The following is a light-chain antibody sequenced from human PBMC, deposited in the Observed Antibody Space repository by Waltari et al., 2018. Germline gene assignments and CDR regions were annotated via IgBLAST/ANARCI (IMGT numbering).Light chain of an antibody. Sequence: QSVLTQPPSVSGAPGQRVTISCTGSSPNIGAVYDVHWYQQLPRTAPKLLIYGNTNRPAGVPDRFSASKSGTSASLAITGLQAEDEADYYCQSYDNSPSGVVFGGGTKLTVL. J-gene: IGLJ2*01. CDR1: SPNIGAVYD. CDR3: QSYDNSPSGVV. CDR2: GNT. V-gene: IGLV1-40*01.